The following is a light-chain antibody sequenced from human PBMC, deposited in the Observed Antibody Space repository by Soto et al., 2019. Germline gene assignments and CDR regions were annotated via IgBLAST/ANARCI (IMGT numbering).Light chain of an antibody. V-gene: IGKV3-15*01. CDR3: QSYNDWPFA. CDR2: GVS. Sequence: DIVLTQSPATLSVSPGDTVTLSCRASESLFGFLAWYQQKPGQAPRLLMYGVSTRATGIPARFSGGGSVTDFTLTISSLQSEDSAFYFCQSYNDWPFASGLGTRLEI. J-gene: IGKJ2*01. CDR1: ESLFGF.